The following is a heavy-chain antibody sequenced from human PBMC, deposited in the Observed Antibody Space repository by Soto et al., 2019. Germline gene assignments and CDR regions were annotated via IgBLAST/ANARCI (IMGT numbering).Heavy chain of an antibody. J-gene: IGHJ2*01. D-gene: IGHD4-17*01. CDR1: GYSISSGYY. V-gene: IGHV4-38-2*01. Sequence: PSETLSLTCAVSGYSISSGYYWGWIRQPPGKGLEWIGSIYHSGSTYYNPSLKSRVTISVDTSKNQFSLKLSSVTAADTAVYYCARPHYGDYNWYFELWGRGTLVTVS. CDR2: IYHSGST. CDR3: ARPHYGDYNWYFEL.